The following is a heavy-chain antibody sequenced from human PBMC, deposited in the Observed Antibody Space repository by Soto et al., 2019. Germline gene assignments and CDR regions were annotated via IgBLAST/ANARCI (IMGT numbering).Heavy chain of an antibody. D-gene: IGHD1-26*01. CDR3: AGEGAGYGMDG. CDR2: INHSGST. CDR1: GVTISGYY. V-gene: IGHV4-34*08. Sequence: TLSLTCSGYGVTISGYYWSWLRQPPGKGLEWIGEINHSGSTNYNPSLKSRVTISVDTSKNQFSLKLSSVTAADTAVYYCAGEGAGYGMDGWGQGTTVTVSS. J-gene: IGHJ6*02.